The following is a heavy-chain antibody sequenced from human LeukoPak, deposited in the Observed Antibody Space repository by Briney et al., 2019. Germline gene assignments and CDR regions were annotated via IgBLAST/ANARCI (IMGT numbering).Heavy chain of an antibody. D-gene: IGHD3-3*01. CDR3: ARGHSAIFGVVTSDY. V-gene: IGHV1-18*01. J-gene: IGHJ4*02. CDR1: GYTFSSYG. CDR2: ISAHNGNT. Sequence: ASVKVSCKASGYTFSSYGITWVRQAPGQGLEWMGWISAHNGNTNYAQNLQGSVTMTTDTSTSTAYMELRSLRSDDTAVYYCARGHSAIFGVVTSDYWGQGTLVTVSS.